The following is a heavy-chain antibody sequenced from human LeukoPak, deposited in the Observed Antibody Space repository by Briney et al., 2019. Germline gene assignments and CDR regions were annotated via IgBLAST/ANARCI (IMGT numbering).Heavy chain of an antibody. J-gene: IGHJ5*02. CDR2: IIPIFGTA. D-gene: IGHD4-17*01. CDR1: GGTFSSYV. Sequence: ASVKVSCKASGGTFSSYVISWVRQAPGQGLEWMGGIIPIFGTANYAQKFQGRVTITADESTSTAYMELSSLRSEDTAVYYCASGGDYGDYSPIEVHWFDPWGQGTLVTVSS. V-gene: IGHV1-69*13. CDR3: ASGGDYGDYSPIEVHWFDP.